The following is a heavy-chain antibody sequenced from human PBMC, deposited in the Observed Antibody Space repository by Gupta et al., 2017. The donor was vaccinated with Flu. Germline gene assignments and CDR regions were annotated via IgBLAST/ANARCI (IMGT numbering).Heavy chain of an antibody. CDR2: IHYSGST. Sequence: QLQLPESGPGLVKPSETLSLTCAVSGGSISGSSYYWGWFRQPPGKGLEWIGSIHYSGSTYYNPSLKSRVTISVETSKNQFSLKLTSVTAADTAVYFCARIGTTARPGNWGQGTLVTVSS. CDR3: ARIGTTARPGN. V-gene: IGHV4-39*01. CDR1: GGSISGSSYY. D-gene: IGHD6-6*01. J-gene: IGHJ4*02.